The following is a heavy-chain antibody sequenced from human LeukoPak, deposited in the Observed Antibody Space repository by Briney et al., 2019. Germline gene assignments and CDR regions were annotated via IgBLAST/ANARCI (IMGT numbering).Heavy chain of an antibody. V-gene: IGHV4-34*01. CDR2: INHSGST. J-gene: IGHJ4*02. CDR1: GGPFSGYY. CDR3: ARGVRIAAAGLYYLDY. Sequence: SETLSLTCAVYGGPFSGYYWSWIRQPPGKGLEWIGEINHSGSTNYNPSLKSRVTISVDTSKNQFSLKLSSVTAADTAVYYCARGVRIAAAGLYYLDYWGQGTLVTVSS. D-gene: IGHD6-13*01.